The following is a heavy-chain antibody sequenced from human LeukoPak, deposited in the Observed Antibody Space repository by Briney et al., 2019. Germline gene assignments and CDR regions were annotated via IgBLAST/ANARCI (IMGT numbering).Heavy chain of an antibody. V-gene: IGHV3-30*18. CDR3: AKDVGTTILDY. CDR2: ISYDGTNK. D-gene: IGHD1-26*01. J-gene: IGHJ4*02. CDR1: GFTFTSYD. Sequence: GGSLRLSCAASGFTFTSYDMHWVRQAPGKGLEWVAVISYDGTNKYYADSVKGRFTISRDNSKNTLYLQMNSLRAEDTAIYYCAKDVGTTILDYWGQGTLVTVSS.